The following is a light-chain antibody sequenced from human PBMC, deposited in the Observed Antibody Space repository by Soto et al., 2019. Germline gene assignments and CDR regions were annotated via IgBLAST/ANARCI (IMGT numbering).Light chain of an antibody. Sequence: LTQPRSAFWCPGQSVPISCTGSSSDIGVYDYVSWYQQHPGKAPKVILYDVNKRPSGVPSRFSGSKSGNTASLTISGLQADDEADYYCCSYAGRYTYVFGTGTKVP. V-gene: IGLV2-11*01. J-gene: IGLJ1*01. CDR1: SSDIGVYDY. CDR3: CSYAGRYTYV. CDR2: DVN.